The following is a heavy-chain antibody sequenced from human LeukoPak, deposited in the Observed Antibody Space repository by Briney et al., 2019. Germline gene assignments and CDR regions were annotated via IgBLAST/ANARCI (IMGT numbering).Heavy chain of an antibody. CDR2: ISSRSNYI. Sequence: PGGSLRLSCAASGLTFSGYSMNWVSQAPGKGLEWVSSISSRSNYIYYADSVKGRFTISRDNAKNSLYLQMNSLRAEDTGVYYCARDGYYTSGRNPYFDYWGQGTLVTVSS. CDR1: GLTFSGYS. D-gene: IGHD3-10*01. V-gene: IGHV3-21*01. CDR3: ARDGYYTSGRNPYFDY. J-gene: IGHJ4*02.